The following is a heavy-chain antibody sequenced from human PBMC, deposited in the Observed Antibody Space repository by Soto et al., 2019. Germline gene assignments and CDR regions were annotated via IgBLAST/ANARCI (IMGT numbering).Heavy chain of an antibody. V-gene: IGHV1-8*01. J-gene: IGHJ4*02. D-gene: IGHD3-3*01. CDR2: MNPNRGNT. CDR3: ARVGDYDFWSGYYTKYYFDY. CDR1: GYTFTSYD. Sequence: QVQLVQSGAEVKKPGASVKVSCKASGYTFTSYDINWVRQATGQGLEWMGWMNPNRGNTGYAQKFQGRVTMTRNTSISTAYMELSSLRSEDTAVYYCARVGDYDFWSGYYTKYYFDYWGQGTLVTVSS.